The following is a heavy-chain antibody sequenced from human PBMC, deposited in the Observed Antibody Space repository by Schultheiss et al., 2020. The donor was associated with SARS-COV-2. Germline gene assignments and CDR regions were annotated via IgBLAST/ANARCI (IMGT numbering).Heavy chain of an antibody. J-gene: IGHJ3*02. Sequence: GGSLRLSCAASGFTFSSYGMHWVRQAPGKGLEWVSVIYSGGSTYYADSVKGRFTISRDNSKNTLYLQMNSLRAEDTAVYYCARSYSGSPPVDIWGQGTMVTVSS. CDR2: IYSGGST. D-gene: IGHD1-26*01. CDR3: ARSYSGSPPVDI. V-gene: IGHV3-NL1*01. CDR1: GFTFSSYG.